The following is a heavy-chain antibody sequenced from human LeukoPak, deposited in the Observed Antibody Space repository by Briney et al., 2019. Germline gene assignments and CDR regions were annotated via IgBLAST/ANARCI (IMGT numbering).Heavy chain of an antibody. J-gene: IGHJ5*02. CDR2: MYYSGST. CDR1: GDSISSYY. CDR3: ARHYGP. D-gene: IGHD3-16*01. Sequence: SETLSHTCTVSGDSISSYYWSWIRQPPGKGLDWIGYMYYSGSTNCNPSLKSRVTMSVDTSKNQFSLKLSSVTAADTAVYYCARHYGPWGQGTLVTVSS. V-gene: IGHV4-59*01.